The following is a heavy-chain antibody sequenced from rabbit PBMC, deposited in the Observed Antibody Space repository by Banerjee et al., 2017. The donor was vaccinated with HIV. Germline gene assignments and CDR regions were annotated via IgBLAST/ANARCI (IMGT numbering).Heavy chain of an antibody. J-gene: IGHJ6*01. CDR2: IYAGSSGSI. CDR3: ARDPADGAGGCDL. CDR1: GFSFSSSDW. Sequence: QSLEESGGDLVKPGASLTLTCTASGFSFSSSDWICWVRQAPGKGLEWIACIYAGSSGSIYYASWAKGRFTITKTSSTTVTLQMTSLTAADTATYFCARDPADGAGGCDLWGPGTLVTVS. V-gene: IGHV1S40*01. D-gene: IGHD4-2*01.